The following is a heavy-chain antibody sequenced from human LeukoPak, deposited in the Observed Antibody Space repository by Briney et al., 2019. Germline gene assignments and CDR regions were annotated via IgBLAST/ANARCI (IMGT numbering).Heavy chain of an antibody. CDR1: GGSISSYY. Sequence: SETLSLTCTVSGGSISSYYWSWIRQPPGKGLEWIGYIYYSGSTNYNPSLKSRVTISVDTSKNQFSLKLSSVTAADTAVYYCARAIVGTVTTTSDYCGQGTLVTVSS. CDR3: ARAIVGTVTTTSDY. D-gene: IGHD4-11*01. J-gene: IGHJ4*02. V-gene: IGHV4-59*01. CDR2: IYYSGST.